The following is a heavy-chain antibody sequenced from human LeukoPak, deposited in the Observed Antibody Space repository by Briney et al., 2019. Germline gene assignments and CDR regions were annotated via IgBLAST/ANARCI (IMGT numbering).Heavy chain of an antibody. J-gene: IGHJ4*02. V-gene: IGHV3-48*03. CDR3: ARAADTAMDPYFDY. CDR2: ISSSGSTI. D-gene: IGHD5-18*01. Sequence: GGSLRLSCAASGFTFSSYEMNWVRQAPGKGLEWVSYISSSGSTIYYADSVKGRFTISRDNAKNSLYLQMNSLRAEDTAVYYCARAADTAMDPYFDYWGQGTLVTVSS. CDR1: GFTFSSYE.